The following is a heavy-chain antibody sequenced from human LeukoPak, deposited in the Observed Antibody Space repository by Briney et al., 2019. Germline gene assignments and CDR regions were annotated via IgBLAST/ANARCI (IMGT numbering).Heavy chain of an antibody. CDR3: GRGDPDY. Sequence: GGSLRLSCAASGFTFSDYWMDWVRQAPGKGLEWVANINQAGSDKYYVDSVKGRFTISRDNAKNSLYQQMNSLRAEDTAVYYCGRGDPDYWGQGALVTVSS. CDR2: INQAGSDK. J-gene: IGHJ4*02. V-gene: IGHV3-7*01. D-gene: IGHD2-21*02. CDR1: GFTFSDYW.